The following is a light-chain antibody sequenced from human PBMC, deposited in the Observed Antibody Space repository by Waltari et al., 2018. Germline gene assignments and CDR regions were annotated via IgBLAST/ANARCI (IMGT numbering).Light chain of an antibody. V-gene: IGKV3-15*01. J-gene: IGKJ2*01. Sequence: EIVMTQSPATLSVSPGERATLSCRASQSVSSSLAWYQQKPGQTPRLLIYGASTRATGIPTGFSGSGSGTEFTLTISSLQSEDFAVYYCQQYNSWPYTFGQGTKLEIK. CDR2: GAS. CDR1: QSVSSS. CDR3: QQYNSWPYT.